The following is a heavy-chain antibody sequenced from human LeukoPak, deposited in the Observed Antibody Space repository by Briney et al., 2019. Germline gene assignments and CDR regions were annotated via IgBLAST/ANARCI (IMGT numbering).Heavy chain of an antibody. CDR2: IIPIFGTA. CDR1: GGTFSSYA. V-gene: IGHV1-69*05. D-gene: IGHD3-9*01. CDR3: ASPTPDILTGYRTL. Sequence: ASVKVSCKASGGTFSSYAISWVRQAPGQGLEWMGGIIPIFGTANYAQKFQGRVTTTTDESTSTAYMELSSLRSEDTAVYYCASPTPDILTGYRTLWGQGTLVTVSS. J-gene: IGHJ4*02.